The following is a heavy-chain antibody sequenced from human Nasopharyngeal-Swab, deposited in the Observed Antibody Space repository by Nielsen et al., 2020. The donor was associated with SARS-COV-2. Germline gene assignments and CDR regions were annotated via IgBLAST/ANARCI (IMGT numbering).Heavy chain of an antibody. CDR3: AHGDHDYGDYGAYYYYYGMDV. V-gene: IGHV2-26*01. Sequence: WIRQPPGKALEWLANIFSNEEKAYNASPESRLTTSNGTSKKQVVLTMTNIDPVDTTTYYCAHGDHDYGDYGAYYYYYGMDVWGQGTTVTVSS. D-gene: IGHD4-17*01. CDR2: IFSNEEK. J-gene: IGHJ6*02.